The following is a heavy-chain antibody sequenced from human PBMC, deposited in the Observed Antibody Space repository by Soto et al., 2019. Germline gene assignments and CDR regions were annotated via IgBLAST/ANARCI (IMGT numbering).Heavy chain of an antibody. J-gene: IGHJ4*02. V-gene: IGHV3-48*02. Sequence: PGGSLRLSCVGSGFTFSSYSMNWVRQAPGQGLEWVSYISSSSNVIYYADSVKGRFTISRDNAKNSLYLQMNSLRDEDTAVYYCATSVGASGYEFYWGQGTLVTVSS. D-gene: IGHD5-12*01. CDR3: ATSVGASGYEFY. CDR2: ISSSSNVI. CDR1: GFTFSSYS.